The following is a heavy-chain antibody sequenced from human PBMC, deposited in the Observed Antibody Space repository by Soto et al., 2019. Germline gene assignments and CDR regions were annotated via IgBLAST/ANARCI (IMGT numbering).Heavy chain of an antibody. J-gene: IGHJ4*02. Sequence: SGSLSLTWSVRGSSISSLFSIWIRQPPGKGLEWIGYIYYSGSTNYNPSLKSRVTISVDTSKNQFSLKLCSVTAADTAVYYCARVANDFWSGYYNRPGFDYWGQGTLVTVSS. D-gene: IGHD3-3*01. CDR3: ARVANDFWSGYYNRPGFDY. V-gene: IGHV4-59*01. CDR2: IYYSGST. CDR1: GSSISSLF.